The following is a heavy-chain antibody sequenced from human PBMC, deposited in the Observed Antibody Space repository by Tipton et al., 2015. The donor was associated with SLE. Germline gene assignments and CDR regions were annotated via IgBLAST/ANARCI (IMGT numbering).Heavy chain of an antibody. V-gene: IGHV4-31*03. CDR2: IYYSGNT. CDR3: ARSVGTWGSQYFDL. Sequence: TLSLTCTVSGGSISSSDYYWTWIRQHPGKGLEWIGYIYYSGNTYYNPSLKSRITISVDTSKNQFSLKLSSVTAADTAVYYCARSVGTWGSQYFDLWGRGTLVTVSS. J-gene: IGHJ2*01. CDR1: GGSISSSDYY. D-gene: IGHD7-27*01.